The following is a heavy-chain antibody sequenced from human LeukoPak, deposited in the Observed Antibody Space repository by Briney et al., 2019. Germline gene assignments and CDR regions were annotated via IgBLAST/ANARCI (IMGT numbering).Heavy chain of an antibody. D-gene: IGHD1-14*01. V-gene: IGHV4-59*01. Sequence: NPSETLSLTCTVSGVSISSYYWSWIRQPPGKGLEWIGYIYYSGSTNYNPSLKSRVTISVDTSKNQFSLKLSSVTAADTAVYYCASHRVWGQGTLVTVSS. J-gene: IGHJ4*02. CDR3: ASHRV. CDR2: IYYSGST. CDR1: GVSISSYY.